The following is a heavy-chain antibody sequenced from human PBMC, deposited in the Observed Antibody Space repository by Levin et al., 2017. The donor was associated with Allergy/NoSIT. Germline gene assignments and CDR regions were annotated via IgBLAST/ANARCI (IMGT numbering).Heavy chain of an antibody. J-gene: IGHJ5*02. Sequence: KISCTASGDMFNSYVFTWVRQAPGQGLEWMGEVIPLFRRANYAQEFQGRLTITADESTNTAHLELSSLRSEDTAVYYCATVRRPFGSGNYYLDPWGQGTLVTVSS. V-gene: IGHV1-69*01. D-gene: IGHD3-10*01. CDR1: GDMFNSYV. CDR2: VIPLFRRA. CDR3: ATVRRPFGSGNYYLDP.